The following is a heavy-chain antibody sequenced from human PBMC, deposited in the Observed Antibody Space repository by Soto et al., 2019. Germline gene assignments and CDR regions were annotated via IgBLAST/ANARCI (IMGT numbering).Heavy chain of an antibody. D-gene: IGHD2-8*01. Sequence: SETLSLTCAVDGGSFSGYFWSWIRQPPGKGLEWIGEINHGGSTNYNPSLTSRVTMSVDTSKNQFSLKLSSVTAADTAVYYCARVHVVLMEFANWFDPWSLGTLVPVSS. CDR1: GGSFSGYF. J-gene: IGHJ5*02. CDR2: INHGGST. V-gene: IGHV4-34*01. CDR3: ARVHVVLMEFANWFDP.